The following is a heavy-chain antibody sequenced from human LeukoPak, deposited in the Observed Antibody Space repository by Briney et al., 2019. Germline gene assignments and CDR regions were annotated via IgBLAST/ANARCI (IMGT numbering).Heavy chain of an antibody. CDR2: IYPGDSVT. CDR3: AKGGWSQIDAFDI. D-gene: IGHD3-16*01. CDR1: GYSFTSYW. V-gene: IGHV5-51*01. J-gene: IGHJ3*02. Sequence: GESLKISCKASGYSFTSYWIGWVRQIAGKGLEWIGIIYPGDSVTSYSPSFQGQVTISADKSISTAYLQWSSLKASDTAMYYCAKGGWSQIDAFDIWSQGTMVTVSS.